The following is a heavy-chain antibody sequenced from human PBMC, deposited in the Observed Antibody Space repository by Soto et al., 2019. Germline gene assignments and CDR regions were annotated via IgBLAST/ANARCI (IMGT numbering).Heavy chain of an antibody. Sequence: PSETLSLTCTVSGGSISSYWWSWVRQPPGKGLEWIGEIYHSGSTNYNPSLKSRVTISVDKSKNQFSLKLSSVTAADTAVYYCARDSIMITFGGVIAPNNWFDPWGQGTLVTVSS. V-gene: IGHV4-4*02. CDR3: ARDSIMITFGGVIAPNNWFDP. CDR1: GGSISSYW. D-gene: IGHD3-16*02. CDR2: IYHSGST. J-gene: IGHJ5*02.